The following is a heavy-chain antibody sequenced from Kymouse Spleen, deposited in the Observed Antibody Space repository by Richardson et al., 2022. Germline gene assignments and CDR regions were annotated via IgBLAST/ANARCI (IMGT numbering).Heavy chain of an antibody. J-gene: IGHJ4*02. Sequence: QVQLQESGPGLVKPSETLSLTCTVSGGSVSSGSYYWSWIRQPPGKGLEWIGYIYYSGSTNYNPSLKSRVTISVDTSKNQFSLKLSSVTAADTAVYYCARGENSSWYVFDYWGQGTLVTVSS. D-gene: IGHD6-13*01. CDR2: IYYSGST. V-gene: IGHV4-61*01. CDR1: GGSVSSGSYY. CDR3: ARGENSSWYVFDY.